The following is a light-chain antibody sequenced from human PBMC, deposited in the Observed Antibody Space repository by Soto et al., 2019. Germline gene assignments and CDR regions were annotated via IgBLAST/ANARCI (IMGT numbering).Light chain of an antibody. CDR1: QSITSW. Sequence: DIPMTQSPSTLSAFVGDRVTLTCRATQSITSWLAWYQQKPGKAPKLLIYKASILESGVPSRFSGSGSGTEFTLTISSLQPDDLATYYCQQYNSHPLTFGGGTKVEIK. CDR3: QQYNSHPLT. J-gene: IGKJ4*01. V-gene: IGKV1-5*03. CDR2: KAS.